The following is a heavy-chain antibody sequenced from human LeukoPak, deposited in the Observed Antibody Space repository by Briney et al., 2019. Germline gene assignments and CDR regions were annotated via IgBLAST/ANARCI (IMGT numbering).Heavy chain of an antibody. Sequence: PSETLSLTCTVSGGSISSYYWSWIRQPPGKGLEWIGYIYYSGSTNYNPSLKSRVTISVDTSKNQFSLKLSSVTAADTAVYYCARHPVRGGPFDYWGQGTLVTVSS. CDR1: GGSISSYY. V-gene: IGHV4-59*08. CDR2: IYYSGST. J-gene: IGHJ4*02. CDR3: ARHPVRGGPFDY. D-gene: IGHD2-15*01.